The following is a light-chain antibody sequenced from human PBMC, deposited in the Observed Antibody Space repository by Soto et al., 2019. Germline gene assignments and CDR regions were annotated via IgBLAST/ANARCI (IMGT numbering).Light chain of an antibody. CDR3: LLLCGDTWV. CDR2: NTN. J-gene: IGLJ3*02. V-gene: IGLV7-43*01. Sequence: QTVVTQEPSLTVSPGGTATLTCASSTGAVTNGCLPNWLQQKPGQPPRPMIYNTNNKHAWTPARFSGSLLGGNAALTLSGVQPEDEAEYSCLLLCGDTWVFGGGTKLTVL. CDR1: TGAVTNGCL.